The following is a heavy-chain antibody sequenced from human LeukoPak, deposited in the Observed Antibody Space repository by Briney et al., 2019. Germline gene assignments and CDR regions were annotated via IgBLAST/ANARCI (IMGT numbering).Heavy chain of an antibody. D-gene: IGHD5-18*01. J-gene: IGHJ4*02. Sequence: PGGSLRLSCAASGFTFDDYAMHWVRQAPGKGLEWVSLISGDGGSTYYADSVKGRFTISRDNSKNPLYLQMNSLRTEDTALYYCAKDDSTLIQLWPTTIDYWGQGTLVTVSS. V-gene: IGHV3-43*02. CDR2: ISGDGGST. CDR1: GFTFDDYA. CDR3: AKDDSTLIQLWPTTIDY.